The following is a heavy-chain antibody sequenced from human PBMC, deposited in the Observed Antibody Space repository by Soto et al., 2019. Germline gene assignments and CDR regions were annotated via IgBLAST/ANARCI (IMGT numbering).Heavy chain of an antibody. CDR1: GYTFTRYT. Sequence: QVQLVQSGAEVKKPGASVKVSCKASGYTFTRYTMHWVRQAPGQRLEWMGWINAGNGNTKYSEKLQGRVTITRDTSASTAYMELSSLRSEDTAVYYCASMRVYIWGQGTMVTVSS. CDR2: INAGNGNT. CDR3: ASMRVYI. V-gene: IGHV1-3*01. J-gene: IGHJ3*02.